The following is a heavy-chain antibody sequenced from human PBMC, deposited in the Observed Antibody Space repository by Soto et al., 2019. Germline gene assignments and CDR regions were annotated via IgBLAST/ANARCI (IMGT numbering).Heavy chain of an antibody. Sequence: GGSLRLSCAASGFTFSSYAMSWVRQAPGKGLEWVSAISGSGGSTYYADSVKGRFTISRDNSKNTLYLQMNSLRAEDTAVYYCARDGALLRFLEWLPYFDYWGQGTLVTVSS. CDR1: GFTFSSYA. D-gene: IGHD3-3*01. CDR2: ISGSGGST. CDR3: ARDGALLRFLEWLPYFDY. J-gene: IGHJ4*02. V-gene: IGHV3-23*01.